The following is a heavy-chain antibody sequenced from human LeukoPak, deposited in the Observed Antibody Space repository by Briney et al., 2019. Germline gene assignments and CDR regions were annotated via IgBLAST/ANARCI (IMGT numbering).Heavy chain of an antibody. CDR3: ARKSGSSGYPFDY. CDR1: GFAFSSYS. Sequence: HSGGSLRLSCAASGFAFSSYSMNWVRQAPGKGLEWVLYITSSSSAIYYADSVKGRFTISRDNAKNSLYLQMNSLRAEDTAVYYCARKSGSSGYPFDYWGQGTVVTVSS. D-gene: IGHD3-22*01. CDR2: ITSSSSAI. J-gene: IGHJ4*02. V-gene: IGHV3-48*01.